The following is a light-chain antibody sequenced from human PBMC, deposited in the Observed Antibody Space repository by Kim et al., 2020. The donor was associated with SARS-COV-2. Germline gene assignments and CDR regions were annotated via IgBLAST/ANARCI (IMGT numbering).Light chain of an antibody. CDR3: AAWDDSLSGGV. Sequence: GQRVTISCCGRSSSIGSNYVYWYQRLPGTAPKRLIYRNNQRASGVPDRFSGSKSGTSASLAISGLRSEDEADYYCAAWDDSLSGGVFGGGTQLTVL. V-gene: IGLV1-47*01. J-gene: IGLJ3*02. CDR2: RNN. CDR1: SSSIGSNY.